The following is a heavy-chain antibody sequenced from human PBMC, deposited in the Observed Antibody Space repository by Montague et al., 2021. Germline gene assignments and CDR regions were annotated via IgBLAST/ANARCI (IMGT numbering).Heavy chain of an antibody. CDR1: GGSFSAYY. J-gene: IGHJ4*02. CDR2: IHHSGIT. V-gene: IGHV4-34*01. Sequence: SETLSLTCAVSGGSFSAYYWDWIRQPPGKGLEWIGEIHHSGITYYNPSLNSRLTISLDTSKNQFSLKLNSVTAADTAVYFCARRSRLKSPVDYWGQGTLVPVSS. CDR3: ARRSRLKSPVDY.